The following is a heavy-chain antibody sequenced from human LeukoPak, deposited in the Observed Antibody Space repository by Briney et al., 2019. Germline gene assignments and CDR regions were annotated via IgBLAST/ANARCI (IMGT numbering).Heavy chain of an antibody. CDR3: ARVPPSAHQLLSSDY. CDR2: ISANNGET. J-gene: IGHJ4*02. CDR1: GYTFTNYG. Sequence: EASVKLSCKASGYTFTNYGISWVRQAPGQGLEWMSWISANNGETRYAQNFQGRVTMTTDTSTTTAYMELRSLRSDDTAVYYCARVPPSAHQLLSSDYWGQGTQVTVSS. D-gene: IGHD2-2*01. V-gene: IGHV1-18*04.